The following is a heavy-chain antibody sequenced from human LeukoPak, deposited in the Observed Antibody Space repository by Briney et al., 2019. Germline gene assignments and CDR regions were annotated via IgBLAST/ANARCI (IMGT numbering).Heavy chain of an antibody. V-gene: IGHV4-59*01. CDR3: ARGAQAWQLVPFDY. J-gene: IGHJ4*02. CDR2: IYYSGST. Sequence: SETLSLTCTVSGGSTSSYYWTWIRQPPGKGLEWIGYIYYSGSTNYNPSLKSRVIISVDTSKNQFSLKLSSVTAADTAVYYCARGAQAWQLVPFDYWGQGTLVTVSS. CDR1: GGSTSSYY. D-gene: IGHD6-13*01.